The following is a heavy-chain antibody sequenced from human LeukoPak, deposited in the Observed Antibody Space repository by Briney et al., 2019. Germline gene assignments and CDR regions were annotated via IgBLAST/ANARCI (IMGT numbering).Heavy chain of an antibody. V-gene: IGHV4-59*01. CDR2: IYYSGST. D-gene: IGHD2-2*01. J-gene: IGHJ1*01. CDR3: ASYSSTSCFLH. CDR1: GFTFSDYY. Sequence: GSLRLSCAASGFTFSDYYMSWIRQAPGKGLEWIGYIYYSGSTNYNPSLKSRVTISVDTSKNQFSLKLSSVTAADTAVYYCASYSSTSCFLHWGQGTLVTVSS.